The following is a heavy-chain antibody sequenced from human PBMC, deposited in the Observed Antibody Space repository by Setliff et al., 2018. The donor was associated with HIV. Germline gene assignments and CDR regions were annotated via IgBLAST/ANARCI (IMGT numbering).Heavy chain of an antibody. CDR1: GVSISNYY. J-gene: IGHJ4*02. CDR3: ARARGPPLPVLDF. D-gene: IGHD3-10*01. Sequence: SETLSLTCEVSGVSISNYYWSWIRQPPGKGLEWIGYIYNSGYSNSKPSLKSRVTISLDTSKNHFSLKLSSVTAADTAVYYCARARGPPLPVLDFWGPGTLVTVSS. CDR2: IYNSGYS. V-gene: IGHV4-59*01.